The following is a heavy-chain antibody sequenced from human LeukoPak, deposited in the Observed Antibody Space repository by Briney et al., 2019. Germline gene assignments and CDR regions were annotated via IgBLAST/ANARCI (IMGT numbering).Heavy chain of an antibody. CDR2: MYYNGSM. D-gene: IGHD6-13*01. CDR1: GGSISSHY. J-gene: IGHJ3*02. V-gene: IGHV4-59*11. Sequence: SETLSLTCTVSGGSISSHYWSWIRQPPGKGLEWIGYMYYNGSMNYNPSLKSRVTISVDTSKNQFSLKLSSVTAADTAVYYCASSRRSPYDAFDIWGQGTMVTVSS. CDR3: ASSRRSPYDAFDI.